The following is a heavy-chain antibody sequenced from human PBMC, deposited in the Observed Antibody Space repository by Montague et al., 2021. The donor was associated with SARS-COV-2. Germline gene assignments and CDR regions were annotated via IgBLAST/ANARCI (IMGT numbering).Heavy chain of an antibody. J-gene: IGHJ4*02. Sequence: SLRLSCAASGFAFRSYTMNWVRQSPGMGLEWVSFISSSSSSIYYXDSVKSRFTISRDNAKNSLYLQMNSLRVEDTAVYYCVRGGACSGGKCNGGARDWGQGTLVTVSS. CDR3: VRGGACSGGKCNGGARD. D-gene: IGHD2-15*01. V-gene: IGHV3-21*01. CDR1: GFAFRSYT. CDR2: ISSSSSSI.